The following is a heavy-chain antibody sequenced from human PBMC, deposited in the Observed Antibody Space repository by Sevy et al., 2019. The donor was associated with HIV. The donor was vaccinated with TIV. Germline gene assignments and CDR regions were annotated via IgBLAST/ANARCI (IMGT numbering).Heavy chain of an antibody. V-gene: IGHV4-34*01. CDR3: ARGLSEFYY. Sequence: SETLSLTCAVYGESFSGYYWSWIRQPPGKGLEWIGEIIHSGSTNYNPSLKSRVTISVETSKNQFSLKLSSVTAADTAVYYCARGLSEFYYWGQGTLVTVSS. J-gene: IGHJ4*02. CDR1: GESFSGYY. CDR2: IIHSGST.